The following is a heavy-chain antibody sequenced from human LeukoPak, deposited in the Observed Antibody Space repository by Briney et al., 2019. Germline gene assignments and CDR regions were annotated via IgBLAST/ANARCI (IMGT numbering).Heavy chain of an antibody. V-gene: IGHV3-7*05. CDR1: GFTFSSYW. Sequence: GGSLRLSCTASGFTFSSYWMSWVRQAPGKGLEWVANIKQIKQVGSEKDYVDSVKGRFSISRDNAKNSLYLQMNSLRAEDTAVYYCARTLFYWIQLSPPLGYWGQGTLVTVSS. CDR3: ARTLFYWIQLSPPLGY. CDR2: IKQIKQVGSEK. J-gene: IGHJ4*02. D-gene: IGHD5-18*01.